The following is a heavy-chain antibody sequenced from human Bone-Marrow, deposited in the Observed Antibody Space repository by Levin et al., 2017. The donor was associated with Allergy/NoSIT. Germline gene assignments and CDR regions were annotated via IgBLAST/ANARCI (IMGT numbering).Heavy chain of an antibody. CDR3: ARNLWEYYDYVWGSYRYFDY. Sequence: LSLTCAASGFTFSSSSMNWVRQAPGKGLEWVSSISSSSSYIYYADSVKGRFTISRDNAKNSLYLQMNSLRAEDTAVYYCARNLWEYYDYVWGSYRYFDYWGQGTLVTVSS. D-gene: IGHD3-16*02. CDR2: ISSSSSYI. CDR1: GFTFSSSS. J-gene: IGHJ4*02. V-gene: IGHV3-21*01.